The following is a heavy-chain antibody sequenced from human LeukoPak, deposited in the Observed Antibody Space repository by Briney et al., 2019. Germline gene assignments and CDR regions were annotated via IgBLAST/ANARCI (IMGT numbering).Heavy chain of an antibody. Sequence: GGPLRLSCAASGFTFDGYAMHWVRQAPGKGLEWVSGISWNSRSIVYADSVKGRFTISRDNAKNSLYLQMNSLRAEDTALYYCAKDGGYYYYMDVWGKGTTVTVSS. CDR3: AKDGGYYYYMDV. J-gene: IGHJ6*03. V-gene: IGHV3-9*01. CDR1: GFTFDGYA. CDR2: ISWNSRSI.